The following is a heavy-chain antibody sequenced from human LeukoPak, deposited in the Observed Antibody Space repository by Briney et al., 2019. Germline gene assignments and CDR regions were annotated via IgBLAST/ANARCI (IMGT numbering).Heavy chain of an antibody. V-gene: IGHV3-73*01. J-gene: IGHJ4*02. Sequence: GGSLRLSCVVSGFTFSGSAVHWVRQASGKGLEWVGRIRSKANNYATAYAASVKGRFAISRDDSKNTAYLQMNSLKTEDTAVYYCTGDNFDSSVKFDYWGQGTLVTVSS. CDR1: GFTFSGSA. CDR2: IRSKANNYAT. D-gene: IGHD3-22*01. CDR3: TGDNFDSSVKFDY.